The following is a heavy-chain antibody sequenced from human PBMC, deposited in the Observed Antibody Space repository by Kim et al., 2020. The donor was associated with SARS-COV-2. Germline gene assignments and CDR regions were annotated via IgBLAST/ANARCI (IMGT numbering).Heavy chain of an antibody. CDR3: LREYKIGRTLDH. V-gene: IGHV1-2*02. CDR1: GYTFTDYY. CDR2: INPKNGGT. D-gene: IGHD1-20*01. J-gene: IGHJ4*02. Sequence: ASVKVSCKTSGYTFTDYYIHWVRQAPGQGLEWMAWINPKNGGTDYKKRFHGRVTMTRDTSITTVYMELSGLTSDDTAIYYCLREYKIGRTLDHWGQGTLVPAS.